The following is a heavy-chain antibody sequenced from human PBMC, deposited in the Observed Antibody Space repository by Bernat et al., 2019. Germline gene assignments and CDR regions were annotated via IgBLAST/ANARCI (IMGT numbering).Heavy chain of an antibody. CDR1: GFTFSSYG. CDR2: ISYDGSNK. J-gene: IGHJ4*02. D-gene: IGHD3-10*01. Sequence: QVQLVESGGGVVQPGRSLRLSCAASGFTFSSYGMHWVRQAPGKGLEWVAVISYDGSNKYYADSVKGRFTISRDNSKNTLYLQMNSLRAEDTAVYYCAKSGRGLRYQQLSELLYPPFDYWGQGTLVTVSS. CDR3: AKSGRGLRYQQLSELLYPPFDY. V-gene: IGHV3-30*18.